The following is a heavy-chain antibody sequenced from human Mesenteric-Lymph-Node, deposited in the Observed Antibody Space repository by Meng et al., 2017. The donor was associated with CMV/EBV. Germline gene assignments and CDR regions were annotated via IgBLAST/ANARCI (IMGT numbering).Heavy chain of an antibody. Sequence: GGSLRLSCAASGFNFHNYPMHWVRQAPGKGLEWVALISYDGSSKNYADSVRGRFTVSRDNSKNTLFLKMNSLRAEDTAVYYCARAKVAARSYYFDYWGQGTLVTVSS. CDR1: GFNFHNYP. D-gene: IGHD6-6*01. J-gene: IGHJ4*02. CDR3: ARAKVAARSYYFDY. CDR2: ISYDGSSK. V-gene: IGHV3-30-3*01.